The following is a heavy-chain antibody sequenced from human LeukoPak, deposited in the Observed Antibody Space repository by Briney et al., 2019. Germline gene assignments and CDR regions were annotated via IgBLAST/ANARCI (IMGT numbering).Heavy chain of an antibody. V-gene: IGHV3-53*01. CDR3: AKNNGIYYGDYGYDY. D-gene: IGHD4-17*01. CDR2: IYSGGTT. J-gene: IGHJ4*02. Sequence: PGGSLRLSCAASGFNVSSNYMGWVRQAPGKGLEWVSVIYSGGTTYYADSVKGRFTISRDNSKNTLYLQMNSLRAEDTAVYYCAKNNGIYYGDYGYDYWGQGTLVTVSS. CDR1: GFNVSSNY.